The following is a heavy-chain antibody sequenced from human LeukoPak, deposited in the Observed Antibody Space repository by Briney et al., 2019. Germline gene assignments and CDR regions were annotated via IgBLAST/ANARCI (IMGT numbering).Heavy chain of an antibody. J-gene: IGHJ5*02. CDR2: IYNSGGT. D-gene: IGHD2-8*02. CDR3: ARYRGNTTGGFDA. V-gene: IGHV4-59*01. Sequence: SETLSLTCTVSGGSLSSYYWSWIRQPPGKGLEWIGNIYNSGGTNYNPSLKSRVTTSVETSKNQFSLKLTSVPAADTAVYYCARYRGNTTGGFDAWGQGTLVTV. CDR1: GGSLSSYY.